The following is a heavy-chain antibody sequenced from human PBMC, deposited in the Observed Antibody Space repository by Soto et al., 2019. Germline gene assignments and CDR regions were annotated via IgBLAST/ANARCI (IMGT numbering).Heavy chain of an antibody. D-gene: IGHD6-25*01. CDR1: GFTFSDHY. Sequence: QVPLVESGGGLVKPGGSLRLSCAASGFTFSDHYMTWIRQAPGKGPEWLSYISGGGDIISYADSVKGRFIISRDNAKRSLYLQMNSLTVEDTAVYYCSRDPRLADYWGQGTLVTVSS. CDR2: ISGGGDII. CDR3: SRDPRLADY. J-gene: IGHJ4*02. V-gene: IGHV3-11*01.